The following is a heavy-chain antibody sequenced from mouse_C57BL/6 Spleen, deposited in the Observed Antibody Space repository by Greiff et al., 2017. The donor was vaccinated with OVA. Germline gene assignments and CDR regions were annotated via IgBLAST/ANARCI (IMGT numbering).Heavy chain of an antibody. D-gene: IGHD1-1*01. CDR2: INPYNGGT. J-gene: IGHJ3*01. CDR1: GYTFTDYY. Sequence: EVQLQQSGPVLVKPGASVKMSCKASGYTFTDYYMNWVKQSHGKSLEWIGVINPYNGGTSYNQKFKGKATLTVDKSSSTAYMELNSLTSEDSAVYYCPITTVVDTWFAYWGQGTLVTVSA. CDR3: PITTVVDTWFAY. V-gene: IGHV1-19*01.